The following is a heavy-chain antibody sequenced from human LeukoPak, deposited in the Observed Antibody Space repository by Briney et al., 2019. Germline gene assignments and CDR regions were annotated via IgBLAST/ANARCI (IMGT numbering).Heavy chain of an antibody. D-gene: IGHD1-14*01. CDR3: ARSNGTWRYFFDS. J-gene: IGHJ4*02. CDR1: GGSISSSSYY. V-gene: IGHV4-39*01. Sequence: SSETLSLTCTVSGGSISSSSYYWGWIRQPPGKRLEWIGSVFYTGTTYCNPSLKSRVTISVDTSKTQFSLRLSSVTATGTAVYYCARSNGTWRYFFDSWGQGTLVTVSS. CDR2: VFYTGTT.